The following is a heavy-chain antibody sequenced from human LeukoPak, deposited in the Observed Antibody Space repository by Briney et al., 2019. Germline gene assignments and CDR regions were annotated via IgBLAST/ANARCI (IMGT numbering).Heavy chain of an antibody. D-gene: IGHD1-26*01. J-gene: IGHJ4*02. CDR2: ISYDGSNE. Sequence: GGSLRLSCAASGFTFSSYTMHWVRRAPGKGLEWVAVISYDGSNEYYEDSVKGRFTISRDSSRTTLYLQMISLRAEDTAVYYCARGPQYSGRIDYWGQGTLVTVSS. V-gene: IGHV3-30-3*01. CDR1: GFTFSSYT. CDR3: ARGPQYSGRIDY.